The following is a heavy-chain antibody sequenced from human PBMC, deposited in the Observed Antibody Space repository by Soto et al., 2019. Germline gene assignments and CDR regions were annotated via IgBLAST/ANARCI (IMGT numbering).Heavy chain of an antibody. D-gene: IGHD3-22*01. CDR2: ISGSGGST. Sequence: EVQLLQSGGGLVQYGGSLRLSCAASGFTFSSYAMSWVRQAPGKGLEWVSAISGSGGSTYYADSVKGRFTISRDNSKSMLYLQMNSLRAEDMAVYYCAKDGYYYDSSGYYPFDYWGQGTLVTVSS. J-gene: IGHJ4*02. CDR1: GFTFSSYA. V-gene: IGHV3-23*01. CDR3: AKDGYYYDSSGYYPFDY.